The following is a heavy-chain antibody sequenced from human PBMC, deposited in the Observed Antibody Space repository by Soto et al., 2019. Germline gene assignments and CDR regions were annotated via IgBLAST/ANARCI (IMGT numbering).Heavy chain of an antibody. J-gene: IGHJ4*02. Sequence: EVQLLESGGGLVQPGGSLRLSCAASGFTFSSYAMSWVRQAPGKGLEWVSGITGSGGNTYYADSVKGRFTISRDNSKNTLYLQVSSLRVEDTAVYYCTKREGSDSANWSFDYWGQGTLVTVSS. V-gene: IGHV3-23*01. D-gene: IGHD2-21*02. CDR3: TKREGSDSANWSFDY. CDR2: ITGSGGNT. CDR1: GFTFSSYA.